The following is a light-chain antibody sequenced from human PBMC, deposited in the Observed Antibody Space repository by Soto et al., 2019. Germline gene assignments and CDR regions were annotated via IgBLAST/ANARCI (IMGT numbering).Light chain of an antibody. CDR1: LSRLQHNGDHS. Sequence: IVMTQSPLSMRATXGEPASIGSRTRLSRLQHNGDHSLGWFXQQPWQSXPXLVYRGSNRASGVPGRFSGSASGTDSTLKISRVEAEEVGVHYCMRGLQSTFGQGTRLEIK. J-gene: IGKJ5*01. CDR3: MRGLQST. V-gene: IGKV2-28*01. CDR2: RGS.